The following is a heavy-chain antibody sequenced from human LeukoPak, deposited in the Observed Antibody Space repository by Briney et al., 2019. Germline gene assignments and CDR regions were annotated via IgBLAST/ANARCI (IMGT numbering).Heavy chain of an antibody. V-gene: IGHV4-39*01. J-gene: IGHJ4*02. D-gene: IGHD3-16*02. CDR1: GVSINSYY. CDR3: ARIYDYVWGSYRYIDY. CDR2: IYYSGST. Sequence: SETLSLTCTVSGVSINSYYWGWIRQPPGKGLEWIGSIYYSGSTYYNPSLKSRVTISVDTSKNQFSLKLSSVTAADTAVYYCARIYDYVWGSYRYIDYWGQGTLVTVSS.